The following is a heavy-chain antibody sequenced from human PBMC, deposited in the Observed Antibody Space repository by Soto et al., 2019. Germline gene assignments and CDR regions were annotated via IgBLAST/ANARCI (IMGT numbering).Heavy chain of an antibody. Sequence: EVQLVESGGGLEQPGRSLRLSCAASGFTFDDYGMHWVRQAPGKGLEWVSGISWNSGTIGYADSVKGRFTISRDNARNSLYLQMNRLRVDETALYHCAKDIGPTVTTRDDYFDYWGQGTLVTVSS. CDR2: ISWNSGTI. D-gene: IGHD4-17*01. CDR3: AKDIGPTVTTRDDYFDY. J-gene: IGHJ4*02. V-gene: IGHV3-9*01. CDR1: GFTFDDYG.